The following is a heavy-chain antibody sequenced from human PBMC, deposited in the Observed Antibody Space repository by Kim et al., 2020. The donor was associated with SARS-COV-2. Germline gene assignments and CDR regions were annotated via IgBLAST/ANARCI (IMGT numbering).Heavy chain of an antibody. V-gene: IGHV5-51*01. CDR1: GYSFTSYW. J-gene: IGHJ4*02. CDR3: ARIYSVYDWIGGLYY. Sequence: GESLKISCKGSGYSFTSYWIGWVRQMPGKGLEWMGIIYPGDSDTRYSPSFQGQVTISADKSISTAYLQWSSLKASDTAMYYCARIYSVYDWIGGLYYWGQGTLVTVSS. CDR2: IYPGDSDT. D-gene: IGHD5-12*01.